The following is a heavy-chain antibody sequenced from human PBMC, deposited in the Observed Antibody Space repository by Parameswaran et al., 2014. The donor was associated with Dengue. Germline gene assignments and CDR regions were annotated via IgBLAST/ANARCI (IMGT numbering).Heavy chain of an antibody. V-gene: IGHV3-33*01. CDR2: IWYDGSNK. D-gene: IGHD3-10*01. Sequence: QAGGSLRLSCAASGFTFSSYGMHWVRQAPGKGLEWVAVIWYDGSNKYYADSVKGRFTISRDNSKNTLYLQMNSLRAEDTAVYYCARDHLWFGEYYYYGMDVWGQGTTVTVSS. CDR1: GFTFSSYG. J-gene: IGHJ6*02. CDR3: ARDHLWFGEYYYYGMDV.